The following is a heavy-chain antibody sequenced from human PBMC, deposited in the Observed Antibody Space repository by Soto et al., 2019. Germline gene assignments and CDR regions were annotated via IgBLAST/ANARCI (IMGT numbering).Heavy chain of an antibody. D-gene: IGHD2-21*02. Sequence: SETLSLTCTVSGGSISSGDYYWSWIRQPPGKGLEWIGYIYYSGSTYYNPSLKSRVTISVDTSKNQFSLKLSSVTAADTAVYYCATILAYCGGDCLYFDYWGQGTLVTVSS. V-gene: IGHV4-30-4*01. CDR1: GGSISSGDYY. CDR2: IYYSGST. CDR3: ATILAYCGGDCLYFDY. J-gene: IGHJ4*02.